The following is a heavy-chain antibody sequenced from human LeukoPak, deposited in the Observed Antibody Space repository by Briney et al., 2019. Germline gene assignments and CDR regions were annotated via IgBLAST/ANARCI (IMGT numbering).Heavy chain of an antibody. CDR1: GGSFSGYY. CDR2: INHSGST. J-gene: IGHJ4*02. Sequence: SETLSLTCAVYGGSFSGYYWSWIRQPPGKGLEWIGEINHSGSTNYNPSLKSRVTISVDTSKNQFSLKLSSVTAADTAVYYCARGDFWSGYYLGTYYFDYWGQETLVTVSS. D-gene: IGHD3-3*01. V-gene: IGHV4-34*01. CDR3: ARGDFWSGYYLGTYYFDY.